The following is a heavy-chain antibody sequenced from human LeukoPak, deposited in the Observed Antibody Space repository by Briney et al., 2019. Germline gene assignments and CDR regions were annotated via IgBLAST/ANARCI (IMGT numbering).Heavy chain of an antibody. CDR1: GYTFSIFY. CDR3: ARDQGYCSGGSCYSDY. CDR2: INPNNGGT. Sequence: GASVKVSCKASGYTFSIFYIHWVRQAPGQGLEWIGWINPNNGGTNYAQKFQGRVIMTRDRSISTAYMELSRLTSDDTAVYYCARDQGYCSGGSCYSDYWGQGTLVTVSS. V-gene: IGHV1-2*02. J-gene: IGHJ4*02. D-gene: IGHD2-15*01.